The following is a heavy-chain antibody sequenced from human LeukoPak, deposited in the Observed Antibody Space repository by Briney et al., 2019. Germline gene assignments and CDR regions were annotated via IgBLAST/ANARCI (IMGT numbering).Heavy chain of an antibody. Sequence: GGSLRLSCAASGFTFNNYAMNWVRQAPGKGLEWVSSISGSGGSTYYADSVKGRFTISRDNSKNTLYLQMNSLRAEDTAVYYCAKSGRFLDSGYYDYWGQGTLVTVSS. CDR3: AKSGRFLDSGYYDY. V-gene: IGHV3-23*01. D-gene: IGHD3/OR15-3a*01. J-gene: IGHJ4*02. CDR1: GFTFNNYA. CDR2: ISGSGGST.